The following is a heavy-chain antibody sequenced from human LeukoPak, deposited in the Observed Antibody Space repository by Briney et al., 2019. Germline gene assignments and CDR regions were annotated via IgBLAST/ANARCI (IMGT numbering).Heavy chain of an antibody. V-gene: IGHV4-59*08. CDR2: IHYSRGT. CDR1: GGSTSNYY. D-gene: IGHD1-7*01. J-gene: IGHJ4*02. CDR3: ASTEWNYAR. Sequence: PSETLSLTCTASGGSTSNYYWSWMRQSPGKGLEWIGYIHYSRGTNYNPSLKSRVTISVDKSKNQFSLQLSSVTAADTAVYYCASTEWNYARWGQGTLVTVSS.